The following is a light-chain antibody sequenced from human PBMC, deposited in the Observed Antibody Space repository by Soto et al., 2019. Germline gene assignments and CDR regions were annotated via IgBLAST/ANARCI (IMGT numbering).Light chain of an antibody. CDR2: GAS. Sequence: EVVLTQAPCTLSLTPGERATLSCRSSQSVSSAYLAWYQQKLGQAPRLLIHGASIRATGIPERFSGSGSGTEFTLTISRLEPEDFAVYYCQQYNNWPQTFGQGTKV. J-gene: IGKJ1*01. CDR1: QSVSSAY. V-gene: IGKV3-20*01. CDR3: QQYNNWPQT.